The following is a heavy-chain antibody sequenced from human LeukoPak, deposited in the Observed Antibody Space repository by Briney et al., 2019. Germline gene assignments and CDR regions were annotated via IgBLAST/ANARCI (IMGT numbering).Heavy chain of an antibody. CDR2: IYYSGST. V-gene: IGHV4-61*08. J-gene: IGHJ6*03. D-gene: IGHD2-2*01. CDR3: ARILGYCSSTSCSDRVVAANYYYYYMDV. Sequence: PSETLSLTCTVSGGSISSGDYYWSWIRQPPGKGLEWIGYIYYSGSTNYNPSLKSRVTISVDTSKNQFSLKLSSVTAADTAVYYCARILGYCSSTSCSDRVVAANYYYYYMDVWGKGTTVTVSS. CDR1: GGSISSGDYY.